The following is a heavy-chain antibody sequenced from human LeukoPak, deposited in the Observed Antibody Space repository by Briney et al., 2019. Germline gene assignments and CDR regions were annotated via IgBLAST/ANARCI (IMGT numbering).Heavy chain of an antibody. CDR3: ARILHIGGPPNWFDP. J-gene: IGHJ5*02. V-gene: IGHV4-38-2*02. Sequence: SETLSLTCTVSGYSISSGYYCGWIRQPPGKWLEWIGSIYHSGSTYYNPSLKSRVTISVDTSKNQFSLKLSSVTAADTAVYYCARILHIGGPPNWFDPWGQGTLVTVSS. CDR1: GYSISSGYY. D-gene: IGHD5-12*01. CDR2: IYHSGST.